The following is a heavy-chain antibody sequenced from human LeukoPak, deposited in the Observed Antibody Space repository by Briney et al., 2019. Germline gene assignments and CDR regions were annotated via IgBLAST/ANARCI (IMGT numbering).Heavy chain of an antibody. D-gene: IGHD3-3*01. CDR1: GGSISRGGYY. J-gene: IGHJ4*02. V-gene: IGHV4-31*03. Sequence: SETLSLTCTVSGGSISRGGYYWSWIRQHPGKGLEWIGYIYYSGSTYYNPSLKSRVTISVDTSKNQFSLKLSSVTAADTAVYYCARDPYDFWSGYPIDYWGQGTLVTVSS. CDR3: ARDPYDFWSGYPIDY. CDR2: IYYSGST.